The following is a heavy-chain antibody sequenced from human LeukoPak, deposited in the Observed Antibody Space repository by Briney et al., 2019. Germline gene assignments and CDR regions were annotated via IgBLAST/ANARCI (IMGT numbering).Heavy chain of an antibody. Sequence: SETLSLTCTVSGGSISSSSYYWGWIRQPPGKGLEWIGSIYYSGSTYYNPSLKSRVTISVDTSKNQFSLKLSSVTAADTAVYYCARRGPRAHYFDYWGQGTLVTVSS. D-gene: IGHD3-10*01. CDR2: IYYSGST. CDR1: GGSISSSSYY. J-gene: IGHJ4*02. V-gene: IGHV4-39*01. CDR3: ARRGPRAHYFDY.